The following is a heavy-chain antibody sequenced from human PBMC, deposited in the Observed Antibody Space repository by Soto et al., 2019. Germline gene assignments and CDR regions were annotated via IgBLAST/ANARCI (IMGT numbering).Heavy chain of an antibody. Sequence: ASVKVSCKASGYTFTGYYMHWVRQAPGQGLEWMGWINPNSGGTNYAQKFQGWVTMTRDTSISTAYMELSRLRSDDTAVYYCATTLGSSWYFGYFQHWGQGTLLTVSS. CDR3: ATTLGSSWYFGYFQH. J-gene: IGHJ1*01. D-gene: IGHD6-13*01. CDR1: GYTFTGYY. V-gene: IGHV1-2*04. CDR2: INPNSGGT.